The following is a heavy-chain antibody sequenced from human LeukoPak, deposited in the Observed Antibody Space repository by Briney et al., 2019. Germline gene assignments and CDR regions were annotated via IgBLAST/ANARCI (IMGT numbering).Heavy chain of an antibody. V-gene: IGHV3-74*01. Sequence: PLGGSLRLSCAASGFTISDYWMHWVRQAPGKGLVWVSRSNSDGSSISYADSVKGRFTISRDIAKNTLYLQMNSLRDEDTGVYYCARDWSFDYWGQGTLVTVSS. D-gene: IGHD2-8*02. CDR1: GFTISDYW. J-gene: IGHJ4*02. CDR3: ARDWSFDY. CDR2: SNSDGSSI.